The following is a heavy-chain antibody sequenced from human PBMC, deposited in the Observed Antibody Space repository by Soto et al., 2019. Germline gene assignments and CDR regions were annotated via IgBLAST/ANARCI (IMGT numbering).Heavy chain of an antibody. Sequence: ASVKVSCKASGYTFTSYAMHWVRQAPGQRLEWMGWINAGNGNTKYSQKFQGRVTITRDTSASTAYMELSSLRSEDTAVYYCAASYYYGSGASNWFDPWGQGSLVTVSS. V-gene: IGHV1-3*01. CDR1: GYTFTSYA. CDR2: INAGNGNT. J-gene: IGHJ5*02. D-gene: IGHD3-10*01. CDR3: AASYYYGSGASNWFDP.